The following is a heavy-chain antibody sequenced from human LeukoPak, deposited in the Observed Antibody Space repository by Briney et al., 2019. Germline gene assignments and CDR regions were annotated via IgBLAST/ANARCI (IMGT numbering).Heavy chain of an antibody. CDR3: ARVGSSGWYGDY. V-gene: IGHV3-21*01. D-gene: IGHD6-19*01. CDR1: GFTLSSYS. CDR2: ISSSSSYI. Sequence: GGSLRLSCAASGFTLSSYSMNWVRQAPGKGLEWVSSISSSSSYIYYADSVKGRFTISRDNAKNSLYLQMNSLRAEDTAVYYCARVGSSGWYGDYWGQGTLVTVSS. J-gene: IGHJ4*02.